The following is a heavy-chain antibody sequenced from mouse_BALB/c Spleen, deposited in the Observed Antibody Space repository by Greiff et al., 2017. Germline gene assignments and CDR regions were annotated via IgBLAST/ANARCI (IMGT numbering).Heavy chain of an antibody. D-gene: IGHD2-1*01. J-gene: IGHJ4*01. Sequence: VKVVESGPELVKPGASVRISCKASGYTFTSYYIHWVKQRPGQGLEWIGWIYPGNVNTKYNEKFKGKATLTADKSSSTAYMQLSSLTSEDSAVYFCARGNSYAMDYWGQGTSVTVSS. CDR2: IYPGNVNT. CDR3: ARGNSYAMDY. CDR1: GYTFTSYY. V-gene: IGHV1S56*01.